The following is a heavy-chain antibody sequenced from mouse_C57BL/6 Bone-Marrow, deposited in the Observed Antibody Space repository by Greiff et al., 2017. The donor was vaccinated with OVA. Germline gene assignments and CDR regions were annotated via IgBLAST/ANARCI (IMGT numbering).Heavy chain of an antibody. J-gene: IGHJ1*03. D-gene: IGHD1-1*01. Sequence: EVKLVESGGGLVKPGGSLKLSCAASGFTFSDYGMHWVRQAPEKGLEWVAYISSGSSTIYYADTVKGRFTISRDNAKNTLFLQMTSLRSEDTAMYYCARPGYYGSTLWYFDVWGTGTTVTVSS. CDR3: ARPGYYGSTLWYFDV. V-gene: IGHV5-17*01. CDR1: GFTFSDYG. CDR2: ISSGSSTI.